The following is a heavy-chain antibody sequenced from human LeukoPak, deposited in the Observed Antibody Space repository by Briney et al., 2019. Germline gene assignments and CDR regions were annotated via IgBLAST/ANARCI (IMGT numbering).Heavy chain of an antibody. D-gene: IGHD3-22*01. V-gene: IGHV4-39*01. J-gene: IGHJ4*02. CDR1: GGSISSSSYY. Sequence: SETLSLTCTVSGGSISSSSYYWGWIRQPPGKGLEWIGSIYYGGSTYYNPSLKSRVTISVDTSKNQFSLKLSSVTAADTAVYYCARHGQWLLLHFDYWGQGTLVTVSS. CDR3: ARHGQWLLLHFDY. CDR2: IYYGGST.